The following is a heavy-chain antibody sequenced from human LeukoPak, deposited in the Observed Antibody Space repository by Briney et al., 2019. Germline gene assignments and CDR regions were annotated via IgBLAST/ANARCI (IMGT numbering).Heavy chain of an antibody. CDR3: ARRRITMVRGVPRYYYMDV. CDR1: GGSISSYY. Sequence: SETLSLTCTVSGGSISSYYWSWIRQPPGKGLEWIGYIYYSGSTNYNPSLKSRVTISVDTSKNQFSLKLSSVTAADTAVYYCARRRITMVRGVPRYYYMDVWGKGTTVTISS. J-gene: IGHJ6*03. D-gene: IGHD3-10*01. V-gene: IGHV4-59*12. CDR2: IYYSGST.